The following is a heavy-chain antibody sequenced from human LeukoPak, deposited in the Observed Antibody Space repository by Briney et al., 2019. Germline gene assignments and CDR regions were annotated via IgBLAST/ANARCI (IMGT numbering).Heavy chain of an antibody. CDR1: GFTFSSYG. V-gene: IGHV3-30*03. J-gene: IGHJ4*02. D-gene: IGHD6-19*01. CDR3: ARDAVAVRSGYFDY. Sequence: PGRSLRLSCAASGFTFSSYGMHWVRQAPGKGLEWVAVISYDGSNKYYADSVKGRFTISRDNSKNTLYLQMNSLRAEDTAVYYCARDAVAVRSGYFDYWGQGTLVTVSS. CDR2: ISYDGSNK.